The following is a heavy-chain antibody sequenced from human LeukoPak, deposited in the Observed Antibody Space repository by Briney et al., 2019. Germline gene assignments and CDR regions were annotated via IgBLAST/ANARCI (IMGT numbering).Heavy chain of an antibody. V-gene: IGHV4-38-2*02. CDR2: TYHSGTS. J-gene: IGHJ6*03. D-gene: IGHD3-3*01. CDR3: ARDLGLRFLEWLPSGKYYYYMDV. Sequence: SETLSLTCTVSGYSISNGYYWGWIRRPPGKGPEWIGTTYHSGTSYYNPSLKSRVTISVDKSKNQFSLKLSSVTAADTAVYYCARDLGLRFLEWLPSGKYYYYMDVWGKGTTVTVSS. CDR1: GYSISNGYY.